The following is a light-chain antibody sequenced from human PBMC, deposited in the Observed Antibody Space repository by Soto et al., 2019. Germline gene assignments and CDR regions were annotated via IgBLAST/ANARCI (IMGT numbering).Light chain of an antibody. J-gene: IGKJ2*01. CDR1: QNVLYSSNNKNY. V-gene: IGKV4-1*01. Sequence: DIVMTQSPDSLAVSLGERATINCKSSQNVLYSSNNKNYLAWYQQKPGQPPKLLFYWASTRESGVPDRFSGSGSWTDFTLTISSLQAEDVAVYYCQQYYSTPTFGQGTKLEIK. CDR2: WAS. CDR3: QQYYSTPT.